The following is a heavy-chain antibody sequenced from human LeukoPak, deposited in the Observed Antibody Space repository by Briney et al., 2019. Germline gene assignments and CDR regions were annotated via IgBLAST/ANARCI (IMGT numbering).Heavy chain of an antibody. CDR2: INHSGST. Sequence: SETLSLTCTVSGGSISSSSYYWGWIRQPPGKGLEWIGEINHSGSTNYNPSLKSRVTISVDTSKNQFSLKLSSVTAADTAVYYCARGLGFLEWSTNYYYYGMDVWGQGTTVTVSS. J-gene: IGHJ6*02. CDR3: ARGLGFLEWSTNYYYYGMDV. CDR1: GGSISSSSYY. V-gene: IGHV4-39*07. D-gene: IGHD3-3*02.